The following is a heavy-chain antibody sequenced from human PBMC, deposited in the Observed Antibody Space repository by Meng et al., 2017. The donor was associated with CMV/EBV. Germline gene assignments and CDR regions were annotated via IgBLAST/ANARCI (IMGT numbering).Heavy chain of an antibody. J-gene: IGHJ4*02. CDR2: ISAYNGNT. CDR3: ASGGRGTYYDFWSGYSYFDY. D-gene: IGHD3-3*01. V-gene: IGHV1-18*01. CDR1: GGTFSSYT. Sequence: ASVKVSCKASGGTFSSYTISWVRQAPGQGREWMGWISAYNGNTNYAQKLQGRVTMATDTSTSTAYMELRSLRSDDTAVYYCASGGRGTYYDFWSGYSYFDYWGQGTLVTVSS.